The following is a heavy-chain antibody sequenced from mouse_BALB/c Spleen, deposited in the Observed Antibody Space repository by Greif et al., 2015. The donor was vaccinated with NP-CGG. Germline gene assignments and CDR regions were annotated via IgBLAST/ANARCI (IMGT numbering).Heavy chain of an antibody. D-gene: IGHD2-10*02. J-gene: IGHJ4*01. CDR3: ARKGEYGNYGAMDY. V-gene: IGHV1-82*01. Sequence: LVESGPELVKPGASVKISCKASGYAFSSSWMNWVKQRPGQGLEWIGRIYPGDGDTNYNGKFKGKATLTADKSSSTAYMQLSSLTSVDCAVYFCARKGEYGNYGAMDYWGQGTSVTVSS. CDR2: IYPGDGDT. CDR1: GYAFSSSW.